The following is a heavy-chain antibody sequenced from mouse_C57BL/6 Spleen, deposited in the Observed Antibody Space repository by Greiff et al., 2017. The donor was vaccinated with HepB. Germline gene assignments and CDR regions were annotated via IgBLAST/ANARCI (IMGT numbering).Heavy chain of an antibody. J-gene: IGHJ4*01. V-gene: IGHV5-9-1*02. CDR1: GFTFSSYA. Sequence: EVQRVESGEGLVKPGGSLKLSCAASGFTFSSYAMSWVRQTPEKRLEWVAYISSGGDYIYYADTVKGRFTISRDNARNTLYLQMSSLKSEDTAMYYCTREGLYDGYPLSMDYWGQGTSVTVSS. D-gene: IGHD2-3*01. CDR3: TREGLYDGYPLSMDY. CDR2: ISSGGDYI.